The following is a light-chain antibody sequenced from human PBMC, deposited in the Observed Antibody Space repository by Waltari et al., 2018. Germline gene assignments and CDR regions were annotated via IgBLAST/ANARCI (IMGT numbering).Light chain of an antibody. J-gene: IGKJ1*01. Sequence: DIVMTQSPDSLAVPLGERATINCKSSETILFNSHNKNYLAWYQQKAGQPPKLLVYWASTRGSGVPDRFSGSGSGTDFTLTISSLQAEDVAVYYCQQYYTVSRTFGQGTRVEIK. CDR1: ETILFNSHNKNY. CDR2: WAS. V-gene: IGKV4-1*01. CDR3: QQYYTVSRT.